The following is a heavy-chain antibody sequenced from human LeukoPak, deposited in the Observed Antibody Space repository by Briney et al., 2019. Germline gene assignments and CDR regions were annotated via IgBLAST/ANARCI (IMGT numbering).Heavy chain of an antibody. J-gene: IGHJ4*02. Sequence: PGGSLRLSCAASGFTFSSYAMSWVRQAPGKGLEWVSAISGSGGSTYYADSVKGRFTISRDNSKNTLYLQMNSLRAEDTAVYYCANVMGKQQLVFDYWGQGTLVTVSS. D-gene: IGHD6-13*01. CDR2: ISGSGGST. CDR3: ANVMGKQQLVFDY. V-gene: IGHV3-23*01. CDR1: GFTFSSYA.